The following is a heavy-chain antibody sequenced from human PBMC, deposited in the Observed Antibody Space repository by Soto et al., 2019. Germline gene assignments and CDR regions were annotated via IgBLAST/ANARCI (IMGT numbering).Heavy chain of an antibody. CDR2: ITGGGGRT. D-gene: IGHD6-19*01. Sequence: GGSLRLSCAASGFTFAGYAMSWVRQAPGKGLEWVSTITGGGGRTFYADSVKGRFTISRDNSKNTLYLQMNSLRAEDTAVYYCAKDRGAVTGQYFDYWGQGALVTVSS. J-gene: IGHJ4*02. CDR3: AKDRGAVTGQYFDY. V-gene: IGHV3-23*01. CDR1: GFTFAGYA.